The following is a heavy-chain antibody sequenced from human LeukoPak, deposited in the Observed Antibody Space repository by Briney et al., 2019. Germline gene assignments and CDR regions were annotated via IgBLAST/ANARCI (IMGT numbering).Heavy chain of an antibody. CDR2: MDTSGHT. V-gene: IGHV4-4*07. Sequence: PSETLSLTCIVSGGSISGYYWSWIRQPAGKGLEWIGHMDTSGHTNYNSSLVSRVTMSVDTSKNQFSLKLSSVTAADTAVYYCARRLNWVSYNWFDPWGQGTLVTVSS. CDR1: GGSISGYY. CDR3: ARRLNWVSYNWFDP. J-gene: IGHJ5*02. D-gene: IGHD1-1*01.